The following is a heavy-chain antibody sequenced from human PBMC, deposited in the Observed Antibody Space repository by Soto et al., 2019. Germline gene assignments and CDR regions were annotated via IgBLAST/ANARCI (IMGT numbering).Heavy chain of an antibody. CDR2: ISSSSSYI. Sequence: GGSLRLSCAASGFTFSSYSMNWVRQAPGKGLEWVSSISSSSSYIYYADSVKGRFTISRDNAKNSLYLQMNSLRAEDTAVYYCARAGYSGYEPGTNWFDPWGQGTLVTVSS. CDR3: ARAGYSGYEPGTNWFDP. V-gene: IGHV3-21*01. CDR1: GFTFSSYS. J-gene: IGHJ5*02. D-gene: IGHD5-12*01.